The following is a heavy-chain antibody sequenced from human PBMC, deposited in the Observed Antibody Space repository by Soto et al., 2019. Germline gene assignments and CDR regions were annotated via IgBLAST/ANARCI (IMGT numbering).Heavy chain of an antibody. V-gene: IGHV3-30*18. CDR3: AKGGYSYDY. CDR1: GFTFSSYG. J-gene: IGHJ4*02. CDR2: ISYDGSNK. D-gene: IGHD5-18*01. Sequence: GGSLRLSCAASGFTFSSYGMHWVRQAPGKGLEWVAVISYDGSNKYYADSVKGRFTISRDNSKNTLYLQMNSLRAEDTAVYYCAKGGYSYDYWGQGTLVTVSS.